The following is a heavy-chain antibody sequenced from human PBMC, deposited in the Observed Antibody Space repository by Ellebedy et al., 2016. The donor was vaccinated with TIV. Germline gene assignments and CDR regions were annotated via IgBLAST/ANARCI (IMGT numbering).Heavy chain of an antibody. J-gene: IGHJ6*02. V-gene: IGHV1-2*02. Sequence: AASVKVSCKAFGYTFSAYYIHWARQAPGQGLEWLGWINPKSGGTNYAQKFQGRVTMTRDTSISTAYMELSRLRSDDAAVYYCLKWAAAGSRFYYYGMDVWGPGTTVTVSS. CDR3: LKWAAAGSRFYYYGMDV. CDR2: INPKSGGT. CDR1: GYTFSAYY. D-gene: IGHD6-13*01.